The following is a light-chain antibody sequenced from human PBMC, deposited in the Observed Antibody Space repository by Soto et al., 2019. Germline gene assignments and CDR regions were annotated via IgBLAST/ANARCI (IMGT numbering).Light chain of an antibody. CDR1: QSVKTY. CDR3: QQYNTWPPKYT. CDR2: GAS. V-gene: IGKV3-15*01. J-gene: IGKJ2*01. Sequence: EIVMTQSPATLSVSPGGRATLSCRASQSVKTYLAWYQQRPGQPPRLLIYGASTRATGIPARFSGSGSGTEFSLTSSSLQSEDCEVYYCQQYNTWPPKYTFGQGTKLEIK.